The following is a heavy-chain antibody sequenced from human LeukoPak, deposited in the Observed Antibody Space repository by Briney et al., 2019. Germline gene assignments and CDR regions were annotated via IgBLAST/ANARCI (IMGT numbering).Heavy chain of an antibody. Sequence: ASVTVSCMASGYTFTDYYMHWVRQAPGQGREGMGWINPNSGGTNYAQKFQGRVTMNRDTSISTAYMDLSRLRSDDAAVYYCARHNSFHYGEEQFDYCGQGTLVTVSS. D-gene: IGHD4-17*01. CDR3: ARHNSFHYGEEQFDY. J-gene: IGHJ4*02. V-gene: IGHV1-2*02. CDR2: INPNSGGT. CDR1: GYTFTDYY.